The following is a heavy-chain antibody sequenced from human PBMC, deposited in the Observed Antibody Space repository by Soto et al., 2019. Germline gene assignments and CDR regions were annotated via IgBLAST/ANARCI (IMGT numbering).Heavy chain of an antibody. CDR1: GFTFNTYA. Sequence: EVQLLESGGGLVQPGGSLRLSCAASGFTFNTYAMSWVRQAPGKGLEWVSTISASGGSTYYADSVKGRFTISRDNSKNALYLQMRSLRAEDTAVYYCAKVFVADTAMSFDYWGQGTLVTVSS. D-gene: IGHD5-18*01. J-gene: IGHJ4*02. CDR2: ISASGGST. CDR3: AKVFVADTAMSFDY. V-gene: IGHV3-23*01.